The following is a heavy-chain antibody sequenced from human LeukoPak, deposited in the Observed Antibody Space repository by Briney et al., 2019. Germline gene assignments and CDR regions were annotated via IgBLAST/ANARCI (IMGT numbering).Heavy chain of an antibody. CDR1: GLTVSSNY. J-gene: IGHJ4*02. Sequence: GGSLRLSCAASGLTVSSNYMSWVRQAPGKGLEWVSVIYSGGSTYYADSVKGRFTISRDNSKNTLYLQMNSLRAEDTAVYYCAREDPYGSGSYFDYWGQGTLVTVSS. D-gene: IGHD3-10*01. CDR3: AREDPYGSGSYFDY. CDR2: IYSGGST. V-gene: IGHV3-53*05.